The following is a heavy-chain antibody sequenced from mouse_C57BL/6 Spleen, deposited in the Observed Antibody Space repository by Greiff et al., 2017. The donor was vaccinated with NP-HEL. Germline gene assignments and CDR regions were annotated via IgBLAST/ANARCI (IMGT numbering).Heavy chain of an antibody. Sequence: QVQLQQPGAELVKPGASVKLSCKASCYTFTSYCMHWLKPRPGRGLSWICMIDPNCGGTKYNEKFKSKATLTVDKPSSTAYMQLSSLTSEDSAVYYCARTLTGDWFAYWGQGTLVTVSA. CDR1: CYTFTSYC. V-gene: IGHV1-72*01. D-gene: IGHD4-1*01. CDR3: ARTLTGDWFAY. J-gene: IGHJ3*01. CDR2: IDPNCGGT.